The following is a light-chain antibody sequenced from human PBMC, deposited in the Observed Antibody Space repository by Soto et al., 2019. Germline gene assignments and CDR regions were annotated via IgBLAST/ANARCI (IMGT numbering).Light chain of an antibody. CDR1: SSNIGTNT. J-gene: IGLJ1*01. V-gene: IGLV1-44*01. CDR3: AAWDDSLDGFYV. CDR2: NNN. Sequence: QSALTQPPSASGTPGQRVTISCSGSSSNIGTNTVNWYLQLPGTAPKLLMYNNNQRPSGVPERFSGSKSGTSASLASGGVQSEAEADYYCAAWDDSLDGFYVFASGTKVTIL.